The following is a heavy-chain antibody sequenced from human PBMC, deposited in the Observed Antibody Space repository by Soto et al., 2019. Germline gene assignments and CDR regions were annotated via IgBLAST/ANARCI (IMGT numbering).Heavy chain of an antibody. V-gene: IGHV1-3*01. CDR2: INAGNGNT. D-gene: IGHD6-19*01. CDR1: GYTFTSYA. Sequence: QVQLVQSGAEVKKPGASVKVSCKASGYTFTSYAMHWVRQAPGQRLEWMGWINAGNGNTKYSQKCQGRVTITRDTSASTAYMELSSLRSEDTAVYYCARERQWRPFDYWGQGTLVTVSS. CDR3: ARERQWRPFDY. J-gene: IGHJ4*02.